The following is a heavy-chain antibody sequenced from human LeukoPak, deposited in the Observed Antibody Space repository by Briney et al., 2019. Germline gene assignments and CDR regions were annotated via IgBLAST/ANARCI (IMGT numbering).Heavy chain of an antibody. J-gene: IGHJ5*02. D-gene: IGHD6-19*01. Sequence: SETLSLTCTVSGGSISSYYWSWIRQPPGKGLEWIGYIYYSESTSYNPSLKSRVTISVDTSKNHFSLKLSSVTAADTAVYYCARGRGIAVRSWGQGTLVTVSS. CDR1: GGSISSYY. CDR3: ARGRGIAVRS. CDR2: IYYSEST. V-gene: IGHV4-59*08.